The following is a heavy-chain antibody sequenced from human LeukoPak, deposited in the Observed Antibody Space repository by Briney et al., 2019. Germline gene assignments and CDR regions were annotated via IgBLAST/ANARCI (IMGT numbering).Heavy chain of an antibody. CDR3: ARDYIAARGAKKSTSVAFDI. CDR2: IKPSRGSK. J-gene: IGHJ3*02. V-gene: IGHV1-46*01. D-gene: IGHD6-6*01. Sequence: GAAVKVSCKSCGYTFTSYYMHRVRQAPVPARAGMVIIKPSRGSKRYGQKFQGSVTITADKFPSTDYMELSSLRSEDTAVYYCARDYIAARGAKKSTSVAFDIWGQGTMITVSS. CDR1: GYTFTSYY.